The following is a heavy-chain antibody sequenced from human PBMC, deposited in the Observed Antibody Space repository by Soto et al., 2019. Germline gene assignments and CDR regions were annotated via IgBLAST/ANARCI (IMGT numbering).Heavy chain of an antibody. CDR2: ISGSGGST. CDR3: AKDLNYDILTGYYGSPSFDY. V-gene: IGHV3-23*01. CDR1: GFTFSSYA. Sequence: PGGSLRLTCAASGFTFSSYAMSWVRQAPGKGLEWVSAISGSGGSTYYADSVKGRFTISRDNSKNTLYLQMNSLRAEDTAVYYCAKDLNYDILTGYYGSPSFDYWGQGTLVTVS. J-gene: IGHJ4*02. D-gene: IGHD3-9*01.